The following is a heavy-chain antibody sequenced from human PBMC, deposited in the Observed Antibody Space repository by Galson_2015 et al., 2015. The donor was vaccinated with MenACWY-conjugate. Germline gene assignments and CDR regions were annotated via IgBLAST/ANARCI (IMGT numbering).Heavy chain of an antibody. CDR2: IYYRSKWNY. D-gene: IGHD1-26*01. CDR1: GDSVSSNSAP. CDR3: ARLNTGSYFGPDYYFDF. Sequence: SDISGDSVSSNSAPRNCIRQSPSTGVEWLGRIYYRSKWNYNKALSVKRGMIINPDTSKKQFSLQLNSVPPEDTDIYYCARLNTGSYFGPDYYFDFWGQGTLITVSS. J-gene: IGHJ4*02. V-gene: IGHV6-1*01.